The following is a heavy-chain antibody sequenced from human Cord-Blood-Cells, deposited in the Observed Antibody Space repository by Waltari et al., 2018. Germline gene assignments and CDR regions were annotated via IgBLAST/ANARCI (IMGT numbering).Heavy chain of an antibody. J-gene: IGHJ5*02. Sequence: QVQLVQSGAEVKKPGSSVKVSCKASGGTFSSYAISWVRQAPGQGLEWMGGIIPIFGTANYAQKFQGRGTMTADESTSTAYMELSSLRSEDTAVYYCARVSWGYCSSTSCQNWFDPWGQGTLVTVSS. D-gene: IGHD2-2*01. CDR1: GGTFSSYA. CDR2: IIPIFGTA. CDR3: ARVSWGYCSSTSCQNWFDP. V-gene: IGHV1-69*01.